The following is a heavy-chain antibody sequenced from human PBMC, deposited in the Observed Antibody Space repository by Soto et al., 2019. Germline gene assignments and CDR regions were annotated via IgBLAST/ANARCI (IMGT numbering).Heavy chain of an antibody. CDR2: INPNSGGT. D-gene: IGHD3-3*01. CDR1: GYTFTGYY. CDR3: ARGYYDFWSGSQRVTFDY. V-gene: IGHV1-2*04. Sequence: ASVKVSCKASGYTFTGYYMHWVRQAPGQGLEWMGWINPNSGGTNYAQKFQGWVTMTRDTSISTAYMELSRLRSDDTAVYYCARGYYDFWSGSQRVTFDYWGQGPLVTFSS. J-gene: IGHJ4*02.